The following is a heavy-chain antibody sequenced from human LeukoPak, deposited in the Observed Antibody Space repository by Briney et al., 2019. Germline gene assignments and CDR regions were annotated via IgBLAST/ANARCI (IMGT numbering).Heavy chain of an antibody. CDR2: ISGSGGST. D-gene: IGHD5-24*01. CDR3: ARTGMATRFDY. J-gene: IGHJ4*02. V-gene: IGHV3-23*01. Sequence: GGSLRLSCAASGFTLSTYAMSWVRQAPGKGLEWVSAISGSGGSTYYADSVKGRFTISRDNSKNTLYLQMNSLRAEDTAVYYCARTGMATRFDYWGQGTLVTVSS. CDR1: GFTLSTYA.